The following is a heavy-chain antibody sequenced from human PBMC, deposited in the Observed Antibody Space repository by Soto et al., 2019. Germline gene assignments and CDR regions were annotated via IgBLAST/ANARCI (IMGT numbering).Heavy chain of an antibody. J-gene: IGHJ4*02. CDR2: IRSKPYGGTT. V-gene: IGHV3-49*05. D-gene: IGHD5-12*01. CDR3: TRMDSGYAIFDD. Sequence: KPGGSLRLPCTTFGFTFEDYGINWFRQAPGKGLEWVGFIRSKPYGGTTEYAASVKGRFTISRDVSKTIAYLQMNSLKIEDTGLYYCTRMDSGYAIFDDWGQGTLVTVSS. CDR1: GFTFEDYG.